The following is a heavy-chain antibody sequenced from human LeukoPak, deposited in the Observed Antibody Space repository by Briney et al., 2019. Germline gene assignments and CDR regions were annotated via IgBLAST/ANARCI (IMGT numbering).Heavy chain of an antibody. CDR3: ARGYGGNGDWFDP. Sequence: SQTLSLTCDISGDSVSRNSAGWNWVRQSPWRGIEWLGRTYYRSKWYNDYAVSVKGRVTITPDTSKNQFSLQLNSVTPEDTAVYYCARGYGGNGDWFDPWGQGTLVTVSS. D-gene: IGHD4-23*01. CDR1: GDSVSRNSAG. V-gene: IGHV6-1*01. J-gene: IGHJ5*02. CDR2: TYYRSKWYN.